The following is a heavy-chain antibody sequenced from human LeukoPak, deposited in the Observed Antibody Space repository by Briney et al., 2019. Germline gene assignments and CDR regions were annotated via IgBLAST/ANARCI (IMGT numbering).Heavy chain of an antibody. CDR3: ARNPEPLYDSSGYLYYFDY. Sequence: GGSLRLSCAASGFTFSDYYMSWIRQAPGKGLEWVSYISSSSSTIYYADSVKGRFTISRDNAKNSLYLQMNSLRAEDTAVYYCARNPEPLYDSSGYLYYFDYWGQGTLVTVSS. CDR1: GFTFSDYY. CDR2: ISSSSSTI. D-gene: IGHD3-22*01. J-gene: IGHJ4*02. V-gene: IGHV3-11*04.